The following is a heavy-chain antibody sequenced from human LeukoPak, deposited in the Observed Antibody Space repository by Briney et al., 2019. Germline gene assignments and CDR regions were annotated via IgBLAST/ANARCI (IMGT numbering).Heavy chain of an antibody. CDR1: GFTFISYG. CDR2: IWYDGSNK. D-gene: IGHD5-12*01. CDR3: AKDSGAKIRYLDY. Sequence: GGTLRLSCAASGFTFISYGMHWVRQARGKGLEWVAVIWYDGSNKYYADSVKGRFTISRDNSKNTLYLQMNSLRAEDTAVYYCAKDSGAKIRYLDYWGQGTLVTVSS. V-gene: IGHV3-33*06. J-gene: IGHJ4*02.